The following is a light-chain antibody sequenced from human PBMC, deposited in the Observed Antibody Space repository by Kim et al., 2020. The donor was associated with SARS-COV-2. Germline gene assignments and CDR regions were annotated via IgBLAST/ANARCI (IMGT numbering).Light chain of an antibody. Sequence: TVTISCTRSSGSIASNYVQWYQQRPGSAPTTVIYEDNQRPSGVPDRFSGSIDSSSNSASLTISGLKTEDEADYYCQSYDSSNLHVVFGGGTQLTVL. J-gene: IGLJ2*01. CDR3: QSYDSSNLHVV. CDR2: EDN. V-gene: IGLV6-57*03. CDR1: SGSIASNY.